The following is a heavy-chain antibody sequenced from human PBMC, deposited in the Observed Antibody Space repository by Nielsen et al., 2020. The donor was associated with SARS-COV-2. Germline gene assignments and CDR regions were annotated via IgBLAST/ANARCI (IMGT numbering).Heavy chain of an antibody. CDR1: GFTFDDYA. Sequence: GGSLRLSCAASGFTFDDYAMYWVRQAPGKGLEWVSGISWNSGSIGYADSVKGRFTISRDNAKNSLYLQMNSLRAEDTALYYCAKIAAAGPDYWGQGTLVTVSS. J-gene: IGHJ4*02. CDR3: AKIAAAGPDY. V-gene: IGHV3-9*01. CDR2: ISWNSGSI. D-gene: IGHD6-13*01.